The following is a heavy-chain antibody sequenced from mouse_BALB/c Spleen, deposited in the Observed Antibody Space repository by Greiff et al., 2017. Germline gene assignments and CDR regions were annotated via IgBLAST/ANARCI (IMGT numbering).Heavy chain of an antibody. Sequence: EVKLVESGGGLVQPGGSRKLSCAASGFTFSSYTMSWVRQTPEKRLEWVATISSGGSYTYYPDSVKGRFTISRDNAKNTLYLQMSSLKSEDTAMYYCTRENLAWLAYWGQGTLVTVSA. CDR3: TRENLAWLAY. CDR1: GFTFSSYT. CDR2: ISSGGSYT. V-gene: IGHV5-6-4*01. J-gene: IGHJ3*01.